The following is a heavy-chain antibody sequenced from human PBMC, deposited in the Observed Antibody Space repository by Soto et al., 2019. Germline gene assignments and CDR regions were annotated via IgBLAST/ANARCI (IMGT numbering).Heavy chain of an antibody. CDR3: AKDYDMDV. V-gene: IGHV3-23*01. CDR1: GFTFSGHV. CDR2: LSGSGGDT. J-gene: IGHJ6*02. Sequence: GGSLRLSCAASGFTFSGHVMNWVRQAPGKGLEWVSGLSGSGGDTYYAASGRGRFTISRDNSKNTLYLQMNSLRAEDTAVYYCAKDYDMDVWGQGTTVTVSS.